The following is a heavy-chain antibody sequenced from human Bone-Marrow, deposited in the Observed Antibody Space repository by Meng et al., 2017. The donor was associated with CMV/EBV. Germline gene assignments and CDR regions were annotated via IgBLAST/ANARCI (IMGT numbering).Heavy chain of an antibody. CDR3: ARDVSPRSSAYFAIYYFYALDV. CDR1: GFTFSSYS. J-gene: IGHJ6*02. V-gene: IGHV3-21*01. CDR2: ISSSSSYI. Sequence: GESLKISCAASGFTFSSYSMNWVRQAPGKGLEWVSSISSSSSYIYYADSVKGRFTISRDNAQNSLYLQMDSLRDEDTAVYYCARDVSPRSSAYFAIYYFYALDVWGQGTTVTVSS. D-gene: IGHD2-21*01.